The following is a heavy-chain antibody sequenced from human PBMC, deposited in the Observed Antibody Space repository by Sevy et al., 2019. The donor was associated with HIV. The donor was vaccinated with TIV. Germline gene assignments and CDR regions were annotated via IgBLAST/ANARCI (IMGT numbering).Heavy chain of an antibody. Sequence: GGSLRLSCAASGFTFSSYGMHWVRQAPGKGLEWVAVISYDGSNKYYGDSVKGRLTISRDNSKNTLYLQMNSLRAGDTAVYYCAKWSMGGERWLKFVVFDIWGQGTMVTVSS. CDR2: ISYDGSNK. D-gene: IGHD3-10*01. CDR3: AKWSMGGERWLKFVVFDI. J-gene: IGHJ3*02. CDR1: GFTFSSYG. V-gene: IGHV3-30*18.